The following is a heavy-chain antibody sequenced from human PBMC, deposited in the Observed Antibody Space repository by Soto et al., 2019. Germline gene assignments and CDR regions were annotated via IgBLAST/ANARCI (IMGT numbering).Heavy chain of an antibody. D-gene: IGHD2-2*01. Sequence: GALRLSCAASGFTFSSYAMSWVRQAPGKGLEWVSAISGSGGSTYYADSVKGRFTISRDNSKNTLYLQMNSLRAEDTAVYYCAKDLKGIVLVPAAPTGYWGQGTLVTVSS. CDR1: GFTFSSYA. CDR3: AKDLKGIVLVPAAPTGY. J-gene: IGHJ4*02. V-gene: IGHV3-23*01. CDR2: ISGSGGST.